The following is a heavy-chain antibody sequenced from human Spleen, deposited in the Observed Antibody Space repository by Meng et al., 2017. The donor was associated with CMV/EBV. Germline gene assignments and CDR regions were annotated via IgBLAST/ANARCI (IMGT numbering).Heavy chain of an antibody. CDR2: INWNSGSI. D-gene: IGHD7-27*01. V-gene: IGHV3-9*01. J-gene: IGHJ4*02. CDR3: VKGWQNLGDY. Sequence: GRSLRLSCAASGFTFDDYAMHWVRQAPGKGLEWVSGINWNSGSIGYADSVKGRLTISRDNAKNSLYLQMNSLRTEDTALYYCVKGWQNLGDYWGQGTLVTVSS. CDR1: GFTFDDYA.